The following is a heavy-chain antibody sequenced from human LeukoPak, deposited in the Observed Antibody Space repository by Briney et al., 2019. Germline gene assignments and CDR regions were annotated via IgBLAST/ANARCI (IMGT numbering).Heavy chain of an antibody. Sequence: KPSGTLSLTCAVYGGSFSGYYWSWIRQPPGKGLEWIGGINHSGSTNYNPSLKSRVTISVDTSKNQFSLKLSSVTAADTAVYYCARGPKAGYSSSWVPHDYWGQGTLVTVSS. CDR3: ARGPKAGYSSSWVPHDY. J-gene: IGHJ4*02. V-gene: IGHV4-34*01. D-gene: IGHD6-13*01. CDR2: INHSGST. CDR1: GGSFSGYY.